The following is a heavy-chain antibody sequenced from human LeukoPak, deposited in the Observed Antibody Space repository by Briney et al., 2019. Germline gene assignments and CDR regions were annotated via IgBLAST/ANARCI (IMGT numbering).Heavy chain of an antibody. CDR3: TRDLMDYDLSTGLHHYYMDV. CDR2: INGDGRNI. CDR1: GFTFSSYW. V-gene: IGHV3-74*01. Sequence: GGSLRLSCVASGFTFSSYWMQWVRQDPRKGLVWVSRINGDGRNIDYADSVRGRFTISRDNAKNTLYLQMNTLRVEDTAVYYCTRDLMDYDLSTGLHHYYMDVWGQGITVTVSS. J-gene: IGHJ6*02. D-gene: IGHD3-9*01.